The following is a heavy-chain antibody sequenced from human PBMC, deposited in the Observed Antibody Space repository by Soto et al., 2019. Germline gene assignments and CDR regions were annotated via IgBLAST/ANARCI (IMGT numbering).Heavy chain of an antibody. CDR3: ATQIYDSYTRPNSQSYLDS. Sequence: ESLKMSSKGCGYSFDGYWITWVRQKPGKGFEWMVRIDPSDSQTYYSPSFGGQVTISVTKSINTVFLPGSGLRASDTALYYCATQIYDSYTRPNSQSYLDSWGQGTLVTVSS. CDR1: GYSFDGYW. CDR2: IDPSDSQT. J-gene: IGHJ4*02. D-gene: IGHD3-16*01. V-gene: IGHV5-10-1*01.